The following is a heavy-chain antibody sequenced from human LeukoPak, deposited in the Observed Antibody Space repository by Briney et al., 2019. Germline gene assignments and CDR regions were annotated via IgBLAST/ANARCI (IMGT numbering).Heavy chain of an antibody. CDR2: IYPGDSDT. D-gene: IGHD3-3*01. CDR1: GYSFTSYW. J-gene: IGHJ4*02. CDR3: ARGGDFWSGYYKTDY. V-gene: IGHV5-51*01. Sequence: GESLKISCKGSGYSFTSYWIGWVRQMPGNGLEWMGIIYPGDSDTRYSPSFQGQVTISADKSISTAYLQWSSLKASDTAMYYCARGGDFWSGYYKTDYWGQGTLVTVSS.